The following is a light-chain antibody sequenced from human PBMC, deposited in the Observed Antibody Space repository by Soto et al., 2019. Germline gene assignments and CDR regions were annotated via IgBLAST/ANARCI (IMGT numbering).Light chain of an antibody. CDR1: SSDVGGYNY. CDR2: DVN. J-gene: IGLJ2*01. V-gene: IGLV2-14*03. Sequence: QSALTQPASVSGSPGQSITISCTGTSSDVGGYNYVSWYQHHPGKAPKLIIYDVNIRPSGVSNRFSGSKSGNTASLTISGLQAEDEADYYCSSPRLFGGGTKLTV. CDR3: SSPRL.